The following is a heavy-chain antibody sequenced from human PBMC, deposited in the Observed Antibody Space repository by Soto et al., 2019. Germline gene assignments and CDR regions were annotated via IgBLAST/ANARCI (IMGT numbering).Heavy chain of an antibody. J-gene: IGHJ4*02. V-gene: IGHV1-3*01. CDR2: IKAGNGDT. Sequence: QVQLVQSGAEVKKPGASVKVSCKASGYTFTRNAIHWVRQAPGQRIEWIGRIKAGNGDTKYSQKFQERVTITRDTSASAAYMALSTLGSEATSVYYCARSENDYSTFAYWGQGTLVTVSS. CDR1: GYTFTRNA. D-gene: IGHD3-16*01. CDR3: ARSENDYSTFAY.